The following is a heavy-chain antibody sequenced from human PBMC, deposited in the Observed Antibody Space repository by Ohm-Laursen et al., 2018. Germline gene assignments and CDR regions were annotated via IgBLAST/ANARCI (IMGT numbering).Heavy chain of an antibody. D-gene: IGHD3-3*01. Sequence: SSVKVSCKASGGTFSSYAISWVRQAPGQGLEWMGRIIPILGIANYAQKLQGRVTMTTDTSTSTAYMELRSLRSDDTAVYYCARDHRAYDFWSGYYKNWFDPWGQGTLVTVSS. CDR3: ARDHRAYDFWSGYYKNWFDP. J-gene: IGHJ5*02. V-gene: IGHV1-69*04. CDR1: GGTFSSYA. CDR2: IIPILGIA.